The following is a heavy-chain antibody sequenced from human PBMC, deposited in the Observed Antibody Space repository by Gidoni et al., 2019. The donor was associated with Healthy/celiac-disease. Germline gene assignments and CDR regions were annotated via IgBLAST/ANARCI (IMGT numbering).Heavy chain of an antibody. Sequence: QVQLQESGPGLVKPSETLSLTCTVPGGSISSYYWSWIRQPPGKGLEWVGYIYYSGSTNYNPSLKSRVTISVDTSKNQFSLKLNSVTAADTAVYYCARDSRSGSYYDYWGQGTLVTVSS. CDR1: GGSISSYY. D-gene: IGHD1-26*01. V-gene: IGHV4-59*01. CDR3: ARDSRSGSYYDY. J-gene: IGHJ4*02. CDR2: IYYSGST.